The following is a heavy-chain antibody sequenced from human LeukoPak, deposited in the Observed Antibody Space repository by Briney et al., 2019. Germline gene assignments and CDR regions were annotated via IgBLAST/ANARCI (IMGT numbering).Heavy chain of an antibody. Sequence: SETLSLTCTVSGGSISSSSYYWGWNRQPPGKGLEWIGSIYYSGSTYYNPSLKSRVTISVDTSKNQFSLKLSSVTAADTAVYYCAYQATPAGSGYFDYWGQGTLVTVSS. V-gene: IGHV4-39*07. CDR1: GGSISSSSYY. CDR2: IYYSGST. J-gene: IGHJ4*02. CDR3: AYQATPAGSGYFDY. D-gene: IGHD2-15*01.